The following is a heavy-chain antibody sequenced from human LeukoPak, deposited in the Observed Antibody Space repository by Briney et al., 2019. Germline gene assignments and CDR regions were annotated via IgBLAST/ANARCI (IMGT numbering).Heavy chain of an antibody. J-gene: IGHJ4*02. CDR3: ATSRRRSGIAVAGPWGVFDY. V-gene: IGHV3-23*01. CDR1: GFTFSSYA. D-gene: IGHD6-19*01. CDR2: ISGSGGST. Sequence: GGSLRLSCAASGFTFSSYAMSWVRHAPGKGLESVSAISGSGGSTYYADSVKGRFTIPRDNSKNTLYLQMNSLRAEDTAVYYCATSRRRSGIAVAGPWGVFDYWGQGTLVTVSS.